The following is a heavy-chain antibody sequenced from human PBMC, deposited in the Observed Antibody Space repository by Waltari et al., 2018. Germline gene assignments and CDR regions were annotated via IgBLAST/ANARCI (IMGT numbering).Heavy chain of an antibody. D-gene: IGHD6-19*01. CDR3: AKDQAEWLVLDGYFDS. V-gene: IGHV3-23*01. J-gene: IGHJ4*02. Sequence: EVQLLESGGDLEQPGGSLRISCVGSGVNISNYAMHWVRQAPGKGLEWVSTMSGTGDYTYYADSVKGRFTISRDNSKNTVFLHMNNLRVEDTAIYFCAKDQAEWLVLDGYFDSWGQGTPVTVSS. CDR1: GVNISNYA. CDR2: MSGTGDYT.